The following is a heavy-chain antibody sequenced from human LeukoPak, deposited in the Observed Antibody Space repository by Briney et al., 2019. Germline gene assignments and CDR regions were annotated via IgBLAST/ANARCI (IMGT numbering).Heavy chain of an antibody. J-gene: IGHJ4*02. Sequence: GGSLRLSCAASGFTFSSYWMSWVRQAPGKGLEWVANIKQDGSEKYYVDSVKGRFTISRDNARNSLYLQLNSLRAEDTAVYYCARARGGYDFDYWGQGTLVTVSS. CDR3: ARARGGYDFDY. CDR1: GFTFSSYW. D-gene: IGHD5-12*01. CDR2: IKQDGSEK. V-gene: IGHV3-7*03.